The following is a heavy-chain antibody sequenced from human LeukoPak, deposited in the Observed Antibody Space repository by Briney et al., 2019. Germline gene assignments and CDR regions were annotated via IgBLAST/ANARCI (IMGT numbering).Heavy chain of an antibody. Sequence: SVKVSCKASGGTFGSYAISWVRQAPGQGLEWMGGIIPIFGTANYAQKFQGRVTITADESTSTAYMELSSLRSEDTAVYYCAVTKYSSSWYDYYYYYGMDVWGKGTTVTVSS. CDR1: GGTFGSYA. D-gene: IGHD6-13*01. CDR3: AVTKYSSSWYDYYYYYGMDV. CDR2: IIPIFGTA. J-gene: IGHJ6*04. V-gene: IGHV1-69*13.